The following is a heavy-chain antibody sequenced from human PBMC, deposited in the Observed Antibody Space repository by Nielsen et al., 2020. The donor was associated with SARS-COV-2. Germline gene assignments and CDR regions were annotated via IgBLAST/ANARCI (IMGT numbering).Heavy chain of an antibody. V-gene: IGHV5-51*01. D-gene: IGHD5-12*01. J-gene: IGHJ4*02. CDR2: IYPGDSDT. CDR3: ARRGYSYSFDY. CDR1: GYSFTSYW. Sequence: GESLKISCKGSGYSFTSYWIGWVRQMPGKGLEWMGIIYPGDSDTRYRPSFQGQVTISVDNSISTAYLQWNSLKASDTAMYYCARRGYSYSFDYWGQGTLVTVSS.